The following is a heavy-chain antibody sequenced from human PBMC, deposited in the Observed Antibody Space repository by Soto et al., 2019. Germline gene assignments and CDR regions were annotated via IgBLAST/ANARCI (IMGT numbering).Heavy chain of an antibody. V-gene: IGHV3-23*01. CDR1: GFTFNSYA. Sequence: EVQLLESGGGLVQPGGSLRLSCAASGFTFNSYAMSWVRQAPGKGLEWVSVISGSGGRTYYTDYVKGRFTISRDDSKNTLYLQMNSLRVDDTAVYFCAKGGSISAMVTFDYWGQGTLVTVSS. CDR3: AKGGSISAMVTFDY. D-gene: IGHD5-18*01. J-gene: IGHJ4*02. CDR2: ISGSGGRT.